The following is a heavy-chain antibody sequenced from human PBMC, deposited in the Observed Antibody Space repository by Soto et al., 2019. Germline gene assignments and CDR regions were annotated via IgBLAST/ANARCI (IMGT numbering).Heavy chain of an antibody. CDR2: IKQDGSEK. J-gene: IGHJ4*02. D-gene: IGHD6-19*01. V-gene: IGHV3-7*03. CDR3: ARAYYPGSGWSPALDY. Sequence: GGSLRLSCAASGFTFSSYWMSWVRQAPGKGLEWVANIKQDGSEKYYVDSVKGRFTISRDNAKNSLYLQMNSLRAEDTAVYYCARAYYPGSGWSPALDYWGQGTLVTVSS. CDR1: GFTFSSYW.